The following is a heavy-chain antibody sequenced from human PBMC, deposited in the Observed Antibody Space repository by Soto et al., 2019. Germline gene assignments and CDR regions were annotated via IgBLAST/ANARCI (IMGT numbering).Heavy chain of an antibody. J-gene: IGHJ4*02. CDR2: NSPIFGTA. D-gene: IGHD6-6*01. V-gene: IGHV1-69*01. CDR1: GGTFSSYS. Sequence: QVQLVQSGAEVKKPGSSVKVSCKASGGTFSSYSISWVRQAPGQGLEWMGGNSPIFGTANYAQKFQGRVTITADESTSTAYMELSSLTSEDTAVYYCAIEYSSSPPYYPIGYWGQGTLVTVSS. CDR3: AIEYSSSPPYYPIGY.